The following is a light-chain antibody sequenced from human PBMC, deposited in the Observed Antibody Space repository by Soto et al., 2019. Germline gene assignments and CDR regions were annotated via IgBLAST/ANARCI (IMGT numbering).Light chain of an antibody. CDR2: EVN. Sequence: QSALTQPASVSGSPGQSITISCTGTSSDVGGYNYVSWYQQHPGKAPKLMIYEVNNRPSGVSNRFSDSKSGNTASLTISGLQAEDEADYYCSSYTSTTLIFGGGTKVTVL. J-gene: IGLJ2*01. V-gene: IGLV2-14*01. CDR3: SSYTSTTLI. CDR1: SSDVGGYNY.